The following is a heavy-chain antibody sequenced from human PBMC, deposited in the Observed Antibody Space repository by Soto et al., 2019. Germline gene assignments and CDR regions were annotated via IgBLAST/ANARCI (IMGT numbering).Heavy chain of an antibody. CDR3: ARGRGYSYGLDP. CDR1: GGSISSSNW. V-gene: IGHV4-4*02. CDR2: IYHSGST. Sequence: SETLSLTCAVSGGSISSSNWWSWVRQPPGKGLEWIGEIYHSGSTNYNPSLKSRVTISVDKSKNQFSLSLTSVTAADTAVYYCARGRGYSYGLDPWGQGTLVTVSS. D-gene: IGHD5-12*01. J-gene: IGHJ5*02.